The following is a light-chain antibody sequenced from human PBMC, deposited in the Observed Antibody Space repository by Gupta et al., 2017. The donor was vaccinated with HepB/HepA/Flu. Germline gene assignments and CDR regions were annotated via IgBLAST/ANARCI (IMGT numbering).Light chain of an antibody. CDR3: QQSYSIPFA. V-gene: IGKV1-39*01. CDR1: QSISSY. J-gene: IGKJ5*01. CDR2: AAT. Sequence: IQMTQSPSSLSASVGDRVTITCRASQSISSYINWYQKKPGNAPKLLIYAATSLQSGVPSMYGSSGCRTDFTLTISRLQPDVFATYYCQQSYSIPFAFGQGTKLEIK.